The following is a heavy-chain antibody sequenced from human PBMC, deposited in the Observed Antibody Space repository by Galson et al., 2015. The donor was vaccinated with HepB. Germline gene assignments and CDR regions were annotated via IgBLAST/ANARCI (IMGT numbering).Heavy chain of an antibody. CDR2: IKQDGSEK. CDR1: GFTFSNYW. D-gene: IGHD2/OR15-2a*01. CDR3: ARAHNLLRRAHCGLDV. J-gene: IGHJ6*02. V-gene: IGHV3-7*03. Sequence: SLRLSCAASGFTFSNYWMSWVRQAPGKGLEWVAHIKQDGSEKYYVVSVRGRFTISRDNAKNSLYLQMNSLRAEDTAVYYCARAHNLLRRAHCGLDVWGQGTTVPVSS.